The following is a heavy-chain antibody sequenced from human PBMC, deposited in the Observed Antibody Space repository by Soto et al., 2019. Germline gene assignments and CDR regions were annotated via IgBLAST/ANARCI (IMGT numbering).Heavy chain of an antibody. D-gene: IGHD2-15*01. J-gene: IGHJ4*02. CDR3: ARVYCSGGSCYFGY. CDR2: IIPILGIA. CDR1: GGTFSSYT. V-gene: IGHV1-69*02. Sequence: QVQLVQSGAEVKKPGSSVKVSCKASGGTFSSYTISWVRQAPGQGLEWMGRIIPILGIANYAQKFQGRVTITADKSTSTAYMELSSLRSEDTAVYYGARVYCSGGSCYFGYWGQGTLVTVSS.